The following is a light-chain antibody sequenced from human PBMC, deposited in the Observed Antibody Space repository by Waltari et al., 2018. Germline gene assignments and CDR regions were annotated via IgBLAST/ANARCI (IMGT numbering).Light chain of an antibody. Sequence: SSELTQDPAVSVALGQTVRITCQGDSLRSYYASWYQQKPGQAPVLVIYGKNNRPSGIPDRFSGSSSGNIASLTITGAQAEDEADYYCNSRDSSGNLVVFGGGTKLTVL. V-gene: IGLV3-19*01. CDR1: SLRSYY. CDR2: GKN. CDR3: NSRDSSGNLVV. J-gene: IGLJ2*01.